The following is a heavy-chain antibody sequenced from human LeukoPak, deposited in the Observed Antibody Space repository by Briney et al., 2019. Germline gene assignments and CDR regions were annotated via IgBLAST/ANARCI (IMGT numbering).Heavy chain of an antibody. V-gene: IGHV3-23*01. CDR1: GFTFSSYA. J-gene: IGHJ4*02. Sequence: PGGSLRLSRAASGFTFSSYAMSWVRQAPGKGLEWVSAISGSGGSTYYADSVKGRFTISRDNSKNTLYLQMNSLRAEDTAVYYCAKLGPLYYYGSGSYYPNDYWGQGTLVTVSS. CDR2: ISGSGGST. D-gene: IGHD3-10*01. CDR3: AKLGPLYYYGSGSYYPNDY.